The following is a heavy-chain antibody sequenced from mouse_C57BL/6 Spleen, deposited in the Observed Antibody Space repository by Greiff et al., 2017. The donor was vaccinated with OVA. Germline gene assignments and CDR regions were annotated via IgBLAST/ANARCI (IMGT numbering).Heavy chain of an antibody. D-gene: IGHD4-1*01. CDR1: GFTFSDYY. J-gene: IGHJ2*01. CDR3: ARGGELDYFDY. Sequence: DVMLVESGGGLVQPGGSLKLSCAASGFTFSDYYMYWVRQTPEKRLEWVAYISNGGGSTYYPDTVKGRFTISRDNAKNTLYLQMSRLKSEDTAMYYCARGGELDYFDYWGQGTTLTVSS. CDR2: ISNGGGST. V-gene: IGHV5-12*01.